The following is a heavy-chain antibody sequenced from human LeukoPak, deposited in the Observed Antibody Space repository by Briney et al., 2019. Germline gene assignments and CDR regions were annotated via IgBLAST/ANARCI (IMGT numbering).Heavy chain of an antibody. CDR1: GGSVSSGSYY. J-gene: IGHJ5*02. CDR2: IYYSGST. CDR3: ASSPRHYDSSGYYYWFDP. V-gene: IGHV4-61*01. Sequence: PSETLSLTCPVSGGSVSSGSYYWSWIRQPPGKGLAWIGYIYYSGSTNYNPSLKSRVTISVDTSKNQFSLKLSSVTAADTAVYYCASSPRHYDSSGYYYWFDPWGQGTLVTVSS. D-gene: IGHD3-22*01.